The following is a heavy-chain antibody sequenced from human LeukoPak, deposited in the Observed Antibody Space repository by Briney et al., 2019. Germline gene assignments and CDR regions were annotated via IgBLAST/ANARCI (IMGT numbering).Heavy chain of an antibody. CDR1: GYDFINYG. D-gene: IGHD2-2*01. CDR2: RSIYNGNT. J-gene: IGHJ5*02. CDR3: ARDKGYCSSTSCRNWFDP. Sequence: GDSVKVSCKASGYDFINYGISWVRQAPGQGLEWMGWRSIYNGNTDYKLQGRVTMTTDTSTSTAYMGLRSLRSDDTAVYYCARDKGYCSSTSCRNWFDPWGQGTLVTVSS. V-gene: IGHV1-18*01.